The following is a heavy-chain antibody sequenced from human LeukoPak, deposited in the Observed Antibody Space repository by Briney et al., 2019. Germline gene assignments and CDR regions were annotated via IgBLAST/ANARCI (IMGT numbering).Heavy chain of an antibody. CDR2: IYYSGST. Sequence: KPSEILSLTCTVSGGSISSSSYYWGWIRQPPGKGLEWIGSIYYSGSTYYNPSLKSRVTISVDTSKNQFSLKLSSVTAADTAVYYCARHRSRNYYDTPFDPWGQGTLVTVSS. V-gene: IGHV4-39*01. J-gene: IGHJ5*02. CDR3: ARHRSRNYYDTPFDP. CDR1: GGSISSSSYY. D-gene: IGHD3-22*01.